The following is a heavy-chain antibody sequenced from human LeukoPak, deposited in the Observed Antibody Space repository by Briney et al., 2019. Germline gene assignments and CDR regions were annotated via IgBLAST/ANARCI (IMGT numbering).Heavy chain of an antibody. CDR1: GYTFTSYG. V-gene: IGHV1-18*01. CDR2: ISAYNGNT. D-gene: IGHD6-13*01. CDR3: ARDRRSVAAAGIIFDP. Sequence: ASVKVSCKASGYTFTSYGISWVRQAPGQELEWMGWISAYNGNTNYAQKLQGRVTMTTDTSTSTAYMELRSLRSDDTAVYYCARDRRSVAAAGIIFDPWGQGTLVTVSS. J-gene: IGHJ5*02.